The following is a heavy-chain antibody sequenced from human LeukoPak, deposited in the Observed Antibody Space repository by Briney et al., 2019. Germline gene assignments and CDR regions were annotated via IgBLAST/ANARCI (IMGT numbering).Heavy chain of an antibody. CDR2: IKAKAHGGTI. CDR3: TTDGVGVEGATYDN. V-gene: IGHV3-15*01. Sequence: GGSLRLSCAASGFTFSSHGMNWVPQAPGKGLEGVGCIKAKAHGGTIEYAAPVKGRFTISRDDSKNTLYLQMNSLKTEDTAVYYCTTDGVGVEGATYDNWGQGTLVSVSS. J-gene: IGHJ4*02. CDR1: GFTFSSHG. D-gene: IGHD1-26*01.